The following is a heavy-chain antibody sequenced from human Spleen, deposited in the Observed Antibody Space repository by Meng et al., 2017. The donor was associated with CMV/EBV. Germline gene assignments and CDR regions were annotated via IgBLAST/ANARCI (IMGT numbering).Heavy chain of an antibody. CDR2: INPNSGGT. V-gene: IGHV1-2*02. CDR3: ARIHTYYYYYGMDV. J-gene: IGHJ6*02. Sequence: ASVKVSCKASGYTFTGYYMHWVRQAPGQGLEWMGWINPNSGGTNYAQNFQGRVTMTRDTSISTAYMELSRLRSDDTAVYYCARIHTYYYYYGMDVWGQGTTVTVSS. CDR1: GYTFTGYY. D-gene: IGHD2-21*01.